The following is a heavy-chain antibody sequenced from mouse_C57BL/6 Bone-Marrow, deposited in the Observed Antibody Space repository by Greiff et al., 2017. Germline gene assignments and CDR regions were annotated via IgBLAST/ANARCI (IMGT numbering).Heavy chain of an antibody. V-gene: IGHV3-6*01. D-gene: IGHD1-1*01. CDR2: ISYDGSN. Sequence: DVQLQESGPGLVKPSQSLSLTCSVTGYSITSGYYWNWIRQFPGNKLEWMGYISYDGSNNYNPSLKNRISITRDTSKNQFFLKLNSVTTEDTATYYCARDYYGTGYWGQGTTLTVSS. J-gene: IGHJ2*01. CDR3: ARDYYGTGY. CDR1: GYSITSGYY.